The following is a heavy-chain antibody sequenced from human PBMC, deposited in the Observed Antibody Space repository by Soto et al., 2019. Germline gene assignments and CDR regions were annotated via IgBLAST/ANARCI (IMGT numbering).Heavy chain of an antibody. CDR2: ISGGDGST. CDR3: AKSSYIHX. V-gene: IGHV3-23*01. J-gene: IGHJ4*02. CDR1: GFSFASFA. Sequence: LRLCCTTSGFSFASFAMTWFRQAPGKGLEWVGTISGGDGSTYYADSVKGRFSISSDTSRNTLYLKMNSLRADDTSIYYCAKSSYIHXWGQVTRVTVSX. D-gene: IGHD3-10*01.